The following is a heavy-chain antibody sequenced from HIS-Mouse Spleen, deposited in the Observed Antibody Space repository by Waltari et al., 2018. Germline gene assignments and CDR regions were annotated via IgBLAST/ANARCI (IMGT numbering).Heavy chain of an antibody. Sequence: QVQLVQSGAEVEKPGASVKVSCKASGDTFTGYYMHWGRPAPGQGLEWMGWINPNSGGTNYAQKFQGRVTMTRDTSISTAYMELSRLRSDDTAVYYCARVVIGRYSYGYYFDYWGQGTLVTVSS. CDR2: INPNSGGT. J-gene: IGHJ4*02. CDR1: GDTFTGYY. D-gene: IGHD5-18*01. CDR3: ARVVIGRYSYGYYFDY. V-gene: IGHV1-2*02.